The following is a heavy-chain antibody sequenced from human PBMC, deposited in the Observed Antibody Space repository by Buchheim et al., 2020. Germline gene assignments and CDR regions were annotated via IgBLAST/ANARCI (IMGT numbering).Heavy chain of an antibody. V-gene: IGHV3-74*01. J-gene: IGHJ6*02. Sequence: EVQLVESGGGLVQPGGSLRLSCVVSGFPFRDYWMHWVRQAPGKGLVWVSRMNQDGRTTNYADSVKGRFTISRDNTKNTLYLQMNSLRAEDTAVYYCAKPSYYDFWSGYYSGYYYGMDVWGQGTT. CDR2: MNQDGRTT. CDR1: GFPFRDYW. D-gene: IGHD3-3*01. CDR3: AKPSYYDFWSGYYSGYYYGMDV.